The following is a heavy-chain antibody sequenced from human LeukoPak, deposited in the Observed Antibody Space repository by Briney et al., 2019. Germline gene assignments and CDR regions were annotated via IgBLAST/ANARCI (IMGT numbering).Heavy chain of an antibody. Sequence: PSETLSLTCAVSGYSISSGYYWAWIRQPPGKGLEWIGSIYHSGSTCYNPSLKSRVTISVDTSKNQFSLKLSSVTAADTAVYYCAKGPGYSSGWYLYWGQGTLVTVSS. CDR1: GYSISSGYY. CDR3: AKGPGYSSGWYLY. D-gene: IGHD6-19*01. CDR2: IYHSGST. V-gene: IGHV4-38-2*01. J-gene: IGHJ4*02.